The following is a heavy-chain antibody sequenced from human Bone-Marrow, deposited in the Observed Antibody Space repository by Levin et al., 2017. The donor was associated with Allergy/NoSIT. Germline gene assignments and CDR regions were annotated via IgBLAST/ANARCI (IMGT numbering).Heavy chain of an antibody. D-gene: IGHD3-16*02. J-gene: IGHJ4*02. CDR3: ARGFDYMWNTYRYTDYYYDF. CDR2: INPTAGGT. V-gene: IGHV1-46*01. Sequence: ASVKVSCKTSGYTFTSYYIHWLRQAPGLGLQWVGVINPTAGGTTYSHNFQGRISMTRDTSTATAYMELTTLRSEDTAIYFCARGFDYMWNTYRYTDYYYDFWGQGTLVSVSS. CDR1: GYTFTSYY.